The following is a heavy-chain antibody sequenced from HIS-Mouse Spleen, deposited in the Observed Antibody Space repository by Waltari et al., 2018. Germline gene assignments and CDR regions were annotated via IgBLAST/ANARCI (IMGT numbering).Heavy chain of an antibody. J-gene: IGHJ6*02. CDR3: ARDPWFGTMDV. CDR1: GFTFSNAW. V-gene: IGHV3-15*01. CDR2: IKSKTDGGTT. D-gene: IGHD3-10*01. Sequence: EVQLVESGGGLVKPGGSLRLSCAASGFTFSNAWMSWVRQAPGKGVEWVGRIKSKTDGGTTDYAAPVKGRFTISRDDSKNTLYLQMNSLKTEDTAVYYCARDPWFGTMDVWGQGTTVTVSS.